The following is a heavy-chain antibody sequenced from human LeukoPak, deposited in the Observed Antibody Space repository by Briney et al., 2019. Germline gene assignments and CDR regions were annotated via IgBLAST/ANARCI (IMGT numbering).Heavy chain of an antibody. CDR2: LKSKTDGGTT. CDR1: GFSFSDHY. Sequence: GGSPRLSCAASGFSFSDHYMSWVRQAPGKGLEWVGRLKSKTDGGTTDYAAPVKGRFTISRDDSKNTLYLQMNSLKTEDTAVYYCTTDNHDYGDYRYSLFDYWGQGTLVTVSS. V-gene: IGHV3-15*01. CDR3: TTDNHDYGDYRYSLFDY. J-gene: IGHJ4*02. D-gene: IGHD4-17*01.